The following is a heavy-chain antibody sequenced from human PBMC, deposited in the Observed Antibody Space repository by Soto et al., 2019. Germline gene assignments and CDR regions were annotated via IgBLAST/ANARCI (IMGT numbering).Heavy chain of an antibody. D-gene: IGHD2-2*01. CDR1: GGSISSGDYY. J-gene: IGHJ4*02. V-gene: IGHV4-30-4*01. CDR3: ARVLLVAVAMYNFED. Sequence: PSETLSLTCTVSGGSISSGDYYWSWIRQPPGKGLEGIGYSYYSWSTDYNPSLKSRVTISLDTSKNQFSLKLSSVTAADTAVYCCARVLLVAVAMYNFEDWGQGTMVTVSS. CDR2: SYYSWST.